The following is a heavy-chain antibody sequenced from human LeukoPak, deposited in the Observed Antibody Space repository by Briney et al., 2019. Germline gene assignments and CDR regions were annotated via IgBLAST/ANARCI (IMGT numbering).Heavy chain of an antibody. CDR2: ISYDGSNK. Sequence: GGSLRLSCAASGFTFSSYAMHWVRQAPGKGLEWVAVISYDGSNKYYADSVKGRFTISRDNSKNTLYLQMNSLRAEDTAVYYCARYSGYDYTFDYWGQGTLVTVSS. CDR3: ARYSGYDYTFDY. J-gene: IGHJ4*02. V-gene: IGHV3-30*14. D-gene: IGHD5-12*01. CDR1: GFTFSSYA.